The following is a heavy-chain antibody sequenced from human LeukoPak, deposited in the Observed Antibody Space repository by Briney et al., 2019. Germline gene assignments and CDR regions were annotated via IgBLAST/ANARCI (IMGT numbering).Heavy chain of an antibody. CDR3: AKDGMATISYYFDY. V-gene: IGHV3-23*01. Sequence: GRSLRLSCAASVFTFSSYAMSWVRQAPGKGREWVSAISGSGGSTYYADSVKSRVTISRDNYKNTLYLQMKSVGAEDTAVYYCAKDGMATISYYFDYWGQGTLVTVSS. D-gene: IGHD5-24*01. CDR2: ISGSGGST. J-gene: IGHJ4*02. CDR1: VFTFSSYA.